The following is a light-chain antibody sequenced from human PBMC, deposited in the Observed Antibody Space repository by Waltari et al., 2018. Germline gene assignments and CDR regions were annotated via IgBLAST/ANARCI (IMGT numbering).Light chain of an antibody. J-gene: IGLJ1*01. Sequence: QSVLTQPPSVSAAPGQKVTISCSGSSSNIGNNYVSWYQQLPGTAPNLLIYDNNKRPSGIPDRFSGSKSGTSATLGITGLQTGDEADYYCGTWDSSLSAAFGTGTKVTVL. V-gene: IGLV1-51*01. CDR3: GTWDSSLSAA. CDR1: SSNIGNNY. CDR2: DNN.